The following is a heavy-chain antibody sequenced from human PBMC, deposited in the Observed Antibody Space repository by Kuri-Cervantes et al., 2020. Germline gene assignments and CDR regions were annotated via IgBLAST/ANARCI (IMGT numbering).Heavy chain of an antibody. CDR2: ISYDGSNK. CDR3: ARDAEYCSGGSCYWGSFDY. J-gene: IGHJ4*02. D-gene: IGHD2-15*01. V-gene: IGHV3-30-3*01. CDR1: GFTFNSYA. Sequence: GESLKISCAASGFTFNSYAMHWVRQAPGKGLEWVAVISYDGSNKYYADSVKGRFTISRDNSKNTLYLQMNSLRAEDTAVYYCARDAEYCSGGSCYWGSFDYWGQGTLVTVSS.